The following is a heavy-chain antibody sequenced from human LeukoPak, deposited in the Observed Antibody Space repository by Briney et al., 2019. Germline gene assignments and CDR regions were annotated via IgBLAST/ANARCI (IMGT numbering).Heavy chain of an antibody. V-gene: IGHV3-11*01. J-gene: IGHJ4*02. D-gene: IGHD4/OR15-4a*01. CDR2: ITSSGTTT. CDR3: GRDPDYGDPY. Sequence: GSLRLSCSASGFSFSDSYMSWFRLSPEKGLEWIAYITSSGTTTESADSVKGRFTISRVNAKNSLYLQMNSLRPEDTAVYYCGRDPDYGDPYWGQGTLVTVPS. CDR1: GFSFSDSY.